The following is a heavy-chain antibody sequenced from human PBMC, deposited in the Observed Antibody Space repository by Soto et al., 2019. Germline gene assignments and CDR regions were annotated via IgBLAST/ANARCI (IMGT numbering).Heavy chain of an antibody. Sequence: ASVKVSCKASGGTFSSYAISWVRQAPGQGLEWMGGIIPIFGTANYAQKFQGRVTITADESTSTAYMELSSLRSEDTAVYYCATFDYYDSSGYRDDAFDIWGQGTMVTVSS. CDR3: ATFDYYDSSGYRDDAFDI. V-gene: IGHV1-69*13. CDR1: GGTFSSYA. CDR2: IIPIFGTA. D-gene: IGHD3-22*01. J-gene: IGHJ3*02.